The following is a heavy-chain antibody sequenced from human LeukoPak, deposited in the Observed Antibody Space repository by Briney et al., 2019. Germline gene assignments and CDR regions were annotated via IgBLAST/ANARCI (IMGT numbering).Heavy chain of an antibody. D-gene: IGHD1-26*01. Sequence: SETLSLTCTVSGGSISSSSYYWGWIRQPPGKGLEWIGSIYYSGSTYYNPSLKSRVTISVDTSKNQFSLKLSSVTAADTAVYYCARRRFNSGSYRTFDYWGQGTLVTVSS. CDR3: ARRRFNSGSYRTFDY. V-gene: IGHV4-39*01. J-gene: IGHJ4*02. CDR2: IYYSGST. CDR1: GGSISSSSYY.